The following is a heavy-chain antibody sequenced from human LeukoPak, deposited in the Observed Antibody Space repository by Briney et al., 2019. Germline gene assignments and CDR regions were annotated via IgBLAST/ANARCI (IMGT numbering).Heavy chain of an antibody. Sequence: PGGSLRLSCAASGFTFSSYAMSWVRQAPGKGLECLLANSGSGGSTYYADSVKGRFTISRDNSKNTLYLQMNSLRAEDTAVYYCAKGMATTREDIFFDYWGQGTLVTVSS. CDR1: GFTFSSYA. V-gene: IGHV3-23*01. CDR3: AKGMATTREDIFFDY. D-gene: IGHD5-24*01. CDR2: NSGSGGST. J-gene: IGHJ4*02.